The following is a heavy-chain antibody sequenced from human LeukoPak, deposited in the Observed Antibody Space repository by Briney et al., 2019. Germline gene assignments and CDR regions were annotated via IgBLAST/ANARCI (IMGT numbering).Heavy chain of an antibody. J-gene: IGHJ4*02. CDR2: ISYDGSNK. V-gene: IGHV3-30*18. CDR1: GFTLSSYG. Sequence: PGGSLRLSCAASGFTLSSYGMHWVRQAPGKGLEWAAVISYDGSNKYYADSVKGRFTISRDNSQNTLSLQMNSLRAEDTAVYFCAKAGYRGSSVNYFDYWGQGTLVTVSS. CDR3: AKAGYRGSSVNYFDY. D-gene: IGHD6-6*01.